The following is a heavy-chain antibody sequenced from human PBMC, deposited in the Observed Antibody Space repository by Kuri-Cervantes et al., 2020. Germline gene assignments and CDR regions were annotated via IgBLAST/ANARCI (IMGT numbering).Heavy chain of an antibody. V-gene: IGHV4-59*01. CDR3: GRNDYYYYYYMDV. CDR1: GGSISSNH. J-gene: IGHJ6*03. Sequence: GSLRPSCSLSGGSISSNHWNWIRQSPRKGLEWIGNVYYSGSSNYSPSLKSRAIISVDTSKNQFSLKLSSVTAADTAVYYWGRNDYYYYYYMDVWGEGTTVTVSS. CDR2: VYYSGSS.